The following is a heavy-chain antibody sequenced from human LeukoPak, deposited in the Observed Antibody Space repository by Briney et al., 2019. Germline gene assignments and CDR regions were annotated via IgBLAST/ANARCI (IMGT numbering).Heavy chain of an antibody. D-gene: IGHD2-2*01. J-gene: IGHJ5*02. CDR1: GYTFTGYY. CDR3: ARDDQCSSTSCYDVWFDP. CDR2: INPNSGGT. Sequence: GASVKVSCKASGYTFTGYYMHWVRQAPGQGLEWMGWINPNSGGTNYAQKFQGRVTMTRDTSISTAYMELSRLRSDDTAVYYCARDDQCSSTSCYDVWFDPWGQGTLVTVSS. V-gene: IGHV1-2*02.